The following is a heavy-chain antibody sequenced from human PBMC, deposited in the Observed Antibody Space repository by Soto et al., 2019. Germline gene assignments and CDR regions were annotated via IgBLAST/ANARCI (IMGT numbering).Heavy chain of an antibody. D-gene: IGHD6-19*01. CDR2: MFYGATT. CDR3: ARDDSSGWYLPYY. Sequence: SETLSLTCTVSGDSIRSSNYYWGWIRQPPGKGLEWIGSMFYGATTYYNPSLKSRVTISVDTSKNQFSLRLSSVTAADTAVYYCARDDSSGWYLPYYWGQGTLVTVSS. V-gene: IGHV4-39*01. J-gene: IGHJ4*02. CDR1: GDSIRSSNYY.